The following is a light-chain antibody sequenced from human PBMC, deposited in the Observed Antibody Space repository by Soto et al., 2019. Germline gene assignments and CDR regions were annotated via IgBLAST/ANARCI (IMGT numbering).Light chain of an antibody. Sequence: EIVVTQSPATRSVSPGERASLSCKASQSVGNNFAWYQQKPGQAPRLLIFATSTRATGVPARFSGSGSGTEFTLTFSSLQSEDFAVYYCQQYGDWPLTFGGGAKVEIE. CDR2: ATS. CDR1: QSVGNN. J-gene: IGKJ4*01. CDR3: QQYGDWPLT. V-gene: IGKV3-15*01.